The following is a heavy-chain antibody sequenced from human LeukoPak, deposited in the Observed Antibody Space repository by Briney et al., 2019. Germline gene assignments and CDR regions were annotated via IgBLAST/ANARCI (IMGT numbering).Heavy chain of an antibody. CDR1: GGSISSGGYF. Sequence: KPSETLSLTCTVSGGSISSGGYFWTWIRQHPGKGLEWIGYIYYSGSTYYNPSLKSRVIISADTSKNQFSLKLSSVTAADTAVYYCARENGPLLRNFDPWGQGTLVTVSS. CDR3: ARENGPLLRNFDP. V-gene: IGHV4-31*03. CDR2: IYYSGST. D-gene: IGHD3-22*01. J-gene: IGHJ5*02.